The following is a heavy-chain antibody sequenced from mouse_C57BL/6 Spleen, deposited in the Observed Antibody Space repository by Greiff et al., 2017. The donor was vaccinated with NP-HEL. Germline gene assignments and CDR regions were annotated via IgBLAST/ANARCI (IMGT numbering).Heavy chain of an antibody. CDR1: GYTFTDYE. CDR3: TGSNYFFFFDY. V-gene: IGHV1-15*01. J-gene: IGHJ2*01. CDR2: IDPETGGT. Sequence: ESGAELVRPGASVTLSCKASGYTFTDYEMHWVKQTPVHGLEWIGAIDPETGGTAYNQKFKGKAILTADKSSSTAYMELRSLTSEDSAVYYCTGSNYFFFFDYWGQGTTLTVSS. D-gene: IGHD2-5*01.